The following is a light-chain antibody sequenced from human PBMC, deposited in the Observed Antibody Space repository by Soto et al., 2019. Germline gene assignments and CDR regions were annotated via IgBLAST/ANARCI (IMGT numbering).Light chain of an antibody. Sequence: DIQMTQSPSTLSASVGDRVTITCRASQSITSWLAWYQQKPGKAPKLLIYKAASLESGVPSRFSGSGSGTDFTLTISSLQAADFATYYCQQYNNYSGTFGQGTKLEIK. CDR3: QQYNNYSGT. CDR2: KAA. CDR1: QSITSW. V-gene: IGKV1-5*03. J-gene: IGKJ2*01.